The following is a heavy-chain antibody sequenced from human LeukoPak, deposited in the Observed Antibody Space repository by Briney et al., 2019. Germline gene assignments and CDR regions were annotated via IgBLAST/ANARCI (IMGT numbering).Heavy chain of an antibody. Sequence: ASVKVSCKASGGTFSSYAISWVRQAPGQGLEWMGWINTNTGNPTYAQGFTGRFVFSSDTSVSTAYLQISSLKAEDTAVYYCARDESGYSYGSAAPLFDYWGQGTPVTVSS. CDR2: INTNTGNP. D-gene: IGHD5-18*01. V-gene: IGHV7-4-1*02. J-gene: IGHJ4*02. CDR1: GGTFSSYA. CDR3: ARDESGYSYGSAAPLFDY.